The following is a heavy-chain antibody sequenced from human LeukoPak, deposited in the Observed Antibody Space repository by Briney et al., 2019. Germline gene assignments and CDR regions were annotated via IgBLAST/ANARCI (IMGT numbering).Heavy chain of an antibody. CDR1: GFTFSSYG. Sequence: GGSMRLSCAASGFTFSSYGMSWVRQAPGKGLEWVSAISDSGNTYHADSVKGRFTISRDNSKNTLFLQMNRLRPEDAAVYYCAKAPVTACRGAYCYPFDYWGQGTLVTVSS. CDR3: AKAPVTACRGAYCYPFDY. CDR2: ISDSGNT. V-gene: IGHV3-23*01. D-gene: IGHD2-21*01. J-gene: IGHJ4*02.